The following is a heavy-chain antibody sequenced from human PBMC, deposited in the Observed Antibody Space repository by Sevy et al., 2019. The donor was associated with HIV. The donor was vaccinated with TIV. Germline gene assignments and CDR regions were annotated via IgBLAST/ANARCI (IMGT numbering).Heavy chain of an antibody. CDR1: GFTLSNYA. D-gene: IGHD3-16*01. V-gene: IGHV3-30*04. CDR3: ARDLPHLLPWELARGSDS. J-gene: IGHJ4*02. CDR2: ISHDEIVR. Sequence: GGSLRLSCAASGFTLSNYAVHWVRQAPGKGLEWVALISHDEIVREYADSVKRRFTISRDNSKNTVYQQMNSLRADDTAVYYCARDLPHLLPWELARGSDSWGQGTLVTVSS.